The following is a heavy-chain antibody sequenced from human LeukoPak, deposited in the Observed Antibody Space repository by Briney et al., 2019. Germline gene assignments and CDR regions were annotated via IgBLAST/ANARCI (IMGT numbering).Heavy chain of an antibody. CDR1: GCSISSSTYY. D-gene: IGHD5-12*01. CDR2: LYYSGST. CDR3: ARQAISGYDPPPFDS. V-gene: IGHV4-39*01. Sequence: SETLSLTCTVSGCSISSSTYYWGWIRQPPGKGLEWIGNLYYSGSTYYNPSLKSRVTISVDTSKNQFSLKLSSVTAADTAVYYCARQAISGYDPPPFDSWGQGTLVTVSS. J-gene: IGHJ4*02.